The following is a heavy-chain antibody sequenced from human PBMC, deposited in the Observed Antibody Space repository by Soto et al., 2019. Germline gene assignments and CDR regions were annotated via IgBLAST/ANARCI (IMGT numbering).Heavy chain of an antibody. V-gene: IGHV1-18*01. J-gene: IGHJ4*02. Sequence: QVQLVQSGAEVKKPGASVKVSCKASGYTFTSYGISWVRQAPGQGLEWMGWIIAYNGNTNYAQRLQGRVTMTTDTSTSTAYMELRSLRSDDTAVYYCASITMVRGVISLLEDWGQGTLVTVSS. CDR3: ASITMVRGVISLLED. D-gene: IGHD3-10*01. CDR2: IIAYNGNT. CDR1: GYTFTSYG.